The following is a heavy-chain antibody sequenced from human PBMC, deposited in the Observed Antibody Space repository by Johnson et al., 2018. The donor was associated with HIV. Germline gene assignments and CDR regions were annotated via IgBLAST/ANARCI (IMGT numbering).Heavy chain of an antibody. Sequence: QVQLVESGGGVVQPGRSLRLSCAASGFTFSSYAMHWVRQAPGKGLEWVAVISYDGINKYYAQSVKDRFTISRDNSKKTLYLQMNSLSAEDTAVYNCARDLVGGSYLLGAFDIWGQGTMVTVSS. CDR2: ISYDGINK. J-gene: IGHJ3*02. D-gene: IGHD1-26*01. V-gene: IGHV3-30-3*01. CDR3: ARDLVGGSYLLGAFDI. CDR1: GFTFSSYA.